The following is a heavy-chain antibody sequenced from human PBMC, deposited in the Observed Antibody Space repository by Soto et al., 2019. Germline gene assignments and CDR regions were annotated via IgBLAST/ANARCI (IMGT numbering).Heavy chain of an antibody. CDR1: EDSFANQW. J-gene: IGHJ5*02. V-gene: IGHV5-51*01. CDR3: TKRLIDVSKRSPWLDP. D-gene: IGHD3-10*01. CDR2: ISPDTSRT. Sequence: DSLTVSPNGPEDSFANQWIGLVRQMPGKGLEWVGIISPDTSRTLYSPSLQGQVTISVDKSISTVYLQWNSLKASDTAMYYCTKRLIDVSKRSPWLDPWGQGTLVTVSS.